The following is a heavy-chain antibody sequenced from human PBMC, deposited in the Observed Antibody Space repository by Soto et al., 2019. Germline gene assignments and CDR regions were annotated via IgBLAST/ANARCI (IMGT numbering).Heavy chain of an antibody. D-gene: IGHD4-17*01. CDR3: THVEATVHKV. Sequence: QITLKESGPTLVKPTQTLTLTCTFSGFSLSTNGVGVGWIRQPPGKALEWLALIYWDDDKQYSPSLKSRLTITKVAAKNQVVLTMTNMNSVETGTYYCTHVEATVHKVWGQGSLVSDS. CDR2: IYWDDDK. J-gene: IGHJ4*02. V-gene: IGHV2-5*02. CDR1: GFSLSTNGVG.